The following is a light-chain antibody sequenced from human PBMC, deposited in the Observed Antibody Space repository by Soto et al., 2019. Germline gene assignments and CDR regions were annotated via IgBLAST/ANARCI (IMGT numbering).Light chain of an antibody. J-gene: IGKJ4*01. CDR1: QSISSW. CDR3: QQYNSYSIT. Sequence: DIQMAQSPSTLSASVGDRVTITCRASQSISSWLAWYQQKPGKAPKLLIYDASSLESGVPSRFSGSGSGTEFTLTISSLQPDDFATYYCQQYNSYSITFXGGTKVDIK. CDR2: DAS. V-gene: IGKV1-5*01.